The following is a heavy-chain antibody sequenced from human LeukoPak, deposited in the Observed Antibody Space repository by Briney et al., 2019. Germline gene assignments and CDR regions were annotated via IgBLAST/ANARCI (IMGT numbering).Heavy chain of an antibody. Sequence: GGSLRLSCAASGFTFSSYGMHWVRQAPGKGLEWVAVIRYDGSNKYYADSVKGRFTISRDNSKNTLYLQMNSLRAEDTAVYYCARDFGRKANWFDPWGQGTLVTVSS. CDR3: ARDFGRKANWFDP. CDR1: GFTFSSYG. J-gene: IGHJ5*02. CDR2: IRYDGSNK. D-gene: IGHD3-10*01. V-gene: IGHV3-33*08.